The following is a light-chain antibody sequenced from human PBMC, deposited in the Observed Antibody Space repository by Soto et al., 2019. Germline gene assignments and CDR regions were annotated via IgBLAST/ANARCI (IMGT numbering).Light chain of an antibody. CDR3: SSYTISTTYV. CDR1: SSDVGSSDL. V-gene: IGLV2-14*02. J-gene: IGLJ1*01. Sequence: QSVLTKPASVSGSPGQSITISCTGTSSDVGSSDLVSWDQQHPGKVPELILYGATKRPSAVSNRFSGSKSGNTASLTISGLQAEDEADYYCSSYTISTTYVFGHGTKLTVL. CDR2: GAT.